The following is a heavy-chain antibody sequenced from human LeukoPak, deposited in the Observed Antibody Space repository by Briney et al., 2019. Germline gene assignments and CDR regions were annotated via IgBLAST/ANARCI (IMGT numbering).Heavy chain of an antibody. CDR3: ARDRVTLIEYFQY. CDR1: GFTFSSYG. Sequence: GGSLRLSCAASGFTFSSYGMHWVRQAPGKGLEWVAVIWYDGSNKYYADSVKGRFTISRDNSKNTLYLQMSSLRAEDTAVYYCARDRVTLIEYFQYWGQGTLVTVSS. CDR2: IWYDGSNK. V-gene: IGHV3-33*01. J-gene: IGHJ1*01. D-gene: IGHD3-22*01.